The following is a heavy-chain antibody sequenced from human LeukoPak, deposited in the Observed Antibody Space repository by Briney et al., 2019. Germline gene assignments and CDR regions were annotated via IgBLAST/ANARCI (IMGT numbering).Heavy chain of an antibody. J-gene: IGHJ4*02. CDR1: GFTFSSYG. CDR2: ISYDGSNK. D-gene: IGHD3-22*01. Sequence: GGSLRLSRAASGFTFSSYGMHWVRQAPGKGLEWVAVISYDGSNKYYADSVKGRFTISRDNSKNTLYLQMNSLRAEDTAVYYCAKDSKPWYYYDSSGYLFDYWGQGTLVTVSS. CDR3: AKDSKPWYYYDSSGYLFDY. V-gene: IGHV3-30*18.